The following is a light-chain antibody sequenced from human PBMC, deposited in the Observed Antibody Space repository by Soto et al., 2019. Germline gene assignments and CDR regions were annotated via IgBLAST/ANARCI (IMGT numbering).Light chain of an antibody. V-gene: IGKV3-15*01. CDR3: QQYNNWPPIT. Sequence: EIMMTQSPATLSVSPGERATLSCRASQSVRNNLAWYQQKPGQAPRLLIYYASTRATGVPARFSDSRSGTEFTLTISSLQSEDSALYYCQQYNNWPPITFGQGPRLEIK. J-gene: IGKJ5*01. CDR1: QSVRNN. CDR2: YAS.